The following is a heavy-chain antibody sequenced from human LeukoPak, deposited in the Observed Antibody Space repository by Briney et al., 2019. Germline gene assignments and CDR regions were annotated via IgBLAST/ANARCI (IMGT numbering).Heavy chain of an antibody. Sequence: SVKVSCKASGGTFSSYAISWVRQAPGQGLEWMGGIIPIFGTANYAQKFQGRVTITADESTSTAYMELSSLRSEDTAVYYCARGYGGNSEDYYYGMDVWGQGTTVTVSS. J-gene: IGHJ6*02. V-gene: IGHV1-69*13. CDR2: IIPIFGTA. CDR1: GGTFSSYA. CDR3: ARGYGGNSEDYYYGMDV. D-gene: IGHD4-23*01.